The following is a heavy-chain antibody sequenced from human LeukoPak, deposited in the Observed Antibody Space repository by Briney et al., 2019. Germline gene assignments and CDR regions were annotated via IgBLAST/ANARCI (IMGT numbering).Heavy chain of an antibody. CDR1: GYTFTGYY. Sequence: ASVKVSCKTSGYTFTGYYLHWVRQAPGQGLEWMGWINTDSGGTNYAQKFQARVSMTKDASISTAYMQLSRLRSADTAVYYCAREAITIFGVVRTQTTYGPHRFDPWGQGTLVTVSS. CDR2: INTDSGGT. CDR3: AREAITIFGVVRTQTTYGPHRFDP. V-gene: IGHV1-2*02. D-gene: IGHD3-3*01. J-gene: IGHJ5*02.